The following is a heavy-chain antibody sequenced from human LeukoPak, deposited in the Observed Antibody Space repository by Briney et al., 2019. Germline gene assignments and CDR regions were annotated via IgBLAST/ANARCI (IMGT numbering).Heavy chain of an antibody. D-gene: IGHD3-22*01. CDR2: INHSGST. J-gene: IGHJ4*02. CDR3: AGTYYYDSSGYYLDY. CDR1: GGSFSGYY. Sequence: SETLSLTCAVYGGSFSGYYWSWIRQPPGKGLEWIGEINHSGSTNYNPSLKSRVTISVDTSKNQFSLKLSSVTAADTAVYYCAGTYYYDSSGYYLDYWGQGTLVTVSS. V-gene: IGHV4-34*01.